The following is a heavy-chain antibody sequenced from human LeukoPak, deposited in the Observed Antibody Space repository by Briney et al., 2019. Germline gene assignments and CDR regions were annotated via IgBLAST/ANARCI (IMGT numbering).Heavy chain of an antibody. J-gene: IGHJ4*02. CDR3: ARARYGGNQIDY. D-gene: IGHD4/OR15-4a*01. Sequence: SVKVSCKASGGTFSSYAISWVRQAPGQGLEWMGGIIPIFGTANYAQKFQGRVTMTRDTSTSTVYMELSSLRSEDTAMYYCARARYGGNQIDYWGQGTLVTVSS. CDR2: IIPIFGTA. CDR1: GGTFSSYA. V-gene: IGHV1-69*05.